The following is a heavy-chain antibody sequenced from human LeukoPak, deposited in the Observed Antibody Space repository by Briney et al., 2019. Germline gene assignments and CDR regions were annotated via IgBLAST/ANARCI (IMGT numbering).Heavy chain of an antibody. D-gene: IGHD2-15*01. CDR2: ISPSGDST. CDR3: ARGVRSDCYSCFDY. Sequence: ASVKVSCQASGYTLITYYMDWGRQGPGQRVEGVGKISPSGDSTSYAQKFQGRVTMTRDTSTSTVYMELSSLRSEDTAVYYCARGVRSDCYSCFDYWGQGTLVTVSS. V-gene: IGHV1-46*01. J-gene: IGHJ4*02. CDR1: GYTLITYY.